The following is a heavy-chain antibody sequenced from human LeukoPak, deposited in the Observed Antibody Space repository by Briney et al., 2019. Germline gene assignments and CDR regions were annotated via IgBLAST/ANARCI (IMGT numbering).Heavy chain of an antibody. CDR3: ARDRWLGY. Sequence: SETLSLTCTVSGGSISSYYWSWVRQPPGKGLEWIGYIYYSGSTNYNPSLKSRVTISVDTSKNQFSLKVSSVTAADTAVYYCARDRWLGYWGQGTQVTVSS. J-gene: IGHJ4*02. CDR2: IYYSGST. V-gene: IGHV4-59*01. D-gene: IGHD5-18*01. CDR1: GGSISSYY.